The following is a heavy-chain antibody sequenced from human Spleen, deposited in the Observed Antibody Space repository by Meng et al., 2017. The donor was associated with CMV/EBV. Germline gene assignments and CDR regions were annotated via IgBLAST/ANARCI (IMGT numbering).Heavy chain of an antibody. CDR2: IIPILGLS. CDR3: VTYQYDSGWTEDS. Sequence: SVKVSCKASGGTFGSNALSWVRQALGQGLEWMGGIIPILGLSTYAQRFQGRVTITADKSTGTGYMEVPSLRFDDTAVYYCVTYQYDSGWTEDSWGQGTLVTVSS. CDR1: GGTFGSNA. D-gene: IGHD3-16*01. V-gene: IGHV1-69*10. J-gene: IGHJ4*02.